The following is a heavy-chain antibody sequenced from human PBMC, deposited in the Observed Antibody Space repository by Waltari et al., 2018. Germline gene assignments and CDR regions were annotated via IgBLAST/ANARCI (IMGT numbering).Heavy chain of an antibody. CDR2: IDPSDSDI. CDR3: ARHFVGNSPEFDY. J-gene: IGHJ4*02. D-gene: IGHD3-3*02. CDR1: GYSFTSFW. V-gene: IGHV5-10-1*03. Sequence: DVQLVQSGAEVKKPGESLRISCKGSGYSFTSFWITWVRKMPGKGLECMGRIDPSDSDIDYSPSFQGHVTISVDNSITTAYLQWNSLKASDTAMYYCARHFVGNSPEFDYWGQGTLVTVSS.